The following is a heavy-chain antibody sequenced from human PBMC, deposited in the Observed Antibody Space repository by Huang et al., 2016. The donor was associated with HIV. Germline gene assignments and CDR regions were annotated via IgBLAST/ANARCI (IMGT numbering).Heavy chain of an antibody. CDR1: GFIFNDFA. CDR2: VRSKCFGGAS. V-gene: IGHV3-49*03. J-gene: IGHJ6*03. CDR3: SPSGDDYFYFYMDV. D-gene: IGHD4-17*01. Sequence: QLVESGGDSVQSGRSLRLSCRGSGFIFNDFAINWFRQSPGKWLEWIGVVRSKCFGGASKSAPSVKDRFTVSRDEAKNVAFLQMDNLQVDDTAIYYCSPSGDDYFYFYMDVWGNGTTVIVS.